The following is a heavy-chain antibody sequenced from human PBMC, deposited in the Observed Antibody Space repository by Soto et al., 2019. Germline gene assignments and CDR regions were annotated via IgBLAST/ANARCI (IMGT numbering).Heavy chain of an antibody. CDR1: GGTFSSYT. CDR3: ATDIVVVPAATYYFDY. CDR2: IIPILGIA. V-gene: IGHV1-69*02. D-gene: IGHD2-2*01. J-gene: IGHJ4*02. Sequence: VQLVQSGAEVKKPGSSVKVSCKASGGTFSSYTISWVRQAPGQGLEWMGRIIPILGIANYAQKFQGRVTITADKSTSTAYMELSSLRSEDTAVYYCATDIVVVPAATYYFDYWGQGTLVTVSS.